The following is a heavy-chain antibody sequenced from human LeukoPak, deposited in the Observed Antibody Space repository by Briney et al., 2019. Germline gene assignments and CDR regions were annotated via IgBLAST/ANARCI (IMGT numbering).Heavy chain of an antibody. D-gene: IGHD3-16*01. Sequence: PGGSLRLSCAASGFTFSSYAMSWVRQAPGKGLEWVSAISGSGGSTYYADSVKGRFTISRDSSKNTLYLQMNSLSAEDTAVYYCASLSRGYYFDYWGQGTLVTVSS. J-gene: IGHJ4*02. CDR2: ISGSGGST. CDR3: ASLSRGYYFDY. V-gene: IGHV3-23*01. CDR1: GFTFSSYA.